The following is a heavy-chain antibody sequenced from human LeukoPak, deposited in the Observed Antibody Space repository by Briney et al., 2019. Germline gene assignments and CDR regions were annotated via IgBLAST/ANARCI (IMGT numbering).Heavy chain of an antibody. CDR2: IRSKAYGGTT. Sequence: GGSLRLSCTASGFTFGDYAMSWVRQAPGKGLEWAGFIRSKAYGGTTEYAASVKGRFTISRDDSKSIAYLQMNSLKTEDTAVYYCTRDPDDYGDYADAFDIWRQGTMVTVSS. J-gene: IGHJ3*02. CDR3: TRDPDDYGDYADAFDI. CDR1: GFTFGDYA. D-gene: IGHD4-17*01. V-gene: IGHV3-49*04.